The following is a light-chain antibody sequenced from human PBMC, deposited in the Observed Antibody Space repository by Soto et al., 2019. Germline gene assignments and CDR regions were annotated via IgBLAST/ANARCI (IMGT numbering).Light chain of an antibody. V-gene: IGLV1-51*01. J-gene: IGLJ1*01. CDR3: GTWDTGLRAYV. Sequence: QAVVTQPPSVSAAPGQKVTISCSGSSSSSHIGHHSVSWYQHLPGTAPKLLLYDNDQRPSGIPARFSGSKSATSATLDITGLQTGDEADYYCGTWDTGLRAYVLGTGTKVTVL. CDR2: DND. CDR1: SSSSHIGHHS.